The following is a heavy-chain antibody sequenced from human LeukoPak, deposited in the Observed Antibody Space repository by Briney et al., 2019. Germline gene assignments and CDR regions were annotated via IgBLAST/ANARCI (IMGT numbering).Heavy chain of an antibody. CDR1: GGSISSGGYY. D-gene: IGHD3-10*01. CDR2: IYYSGST. V-gene: IGHV4-61*08. J-gene: IGHJ5*02. CDR3: ARDGSGSRYNWFDP. Sequence: TLSLTCTVSGGSISSGGYYWSWIRQPPGKGLEWIGYIYYSGSTNYNPSLKSRVTISVDTSKNQFSLKLSSVTAADTAVYYCARDGSGSRYNWFDPWGQGTLVTVST.